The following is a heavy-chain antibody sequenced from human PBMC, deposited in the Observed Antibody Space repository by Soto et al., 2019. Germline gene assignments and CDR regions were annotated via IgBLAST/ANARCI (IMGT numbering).Heavy chain of an antibody. Sequence: GESLKISCKGSGYSFTSYWISWVRQMPGKGLEWMGRIDPSDSYTNYSPSFQGHVTISADKSISTAYLQWSSLKASDTATYYCARLGYDFWSGYYTPNYYYYGMDVWGQGTTVTVSS. J-gene: IGHJ6*02. V-gene: IGHV5-10-1*01. CDR3: ARLGYDFWSGYYTPNYYYYGMDV. CDR1: GYSFTSYW. CDR2: IDPSDSYT. D-gene: IGHD3-3*01.